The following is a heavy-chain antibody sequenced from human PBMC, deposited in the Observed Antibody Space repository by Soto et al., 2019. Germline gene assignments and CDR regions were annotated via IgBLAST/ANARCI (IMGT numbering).Heavy chain of an antibody. D-gene: IGHD2-15*01. CDR3: ARVSGLLPESEYYYYGRDV. V-gene: IGHV5-51*01. CDR2: IYPGDSDT. J-gene: IGHJ6*02. CDR1: GYSFTSYW. Sequence: GESLKISCNGSGYSFTSYWIGWVRQMPGKGLEWMGIIYPGDSDTRYSPSFQGQVTISADKSISTAYLQWSSLKASDTAMYYCARVSGLLPESEYYYYGRDVWGQGTTVTV.